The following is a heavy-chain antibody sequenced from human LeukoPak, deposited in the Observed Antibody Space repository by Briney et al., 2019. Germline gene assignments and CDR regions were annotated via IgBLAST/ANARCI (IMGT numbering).Heavy chain of an antibody. Sequence: PGGSLRLSCAASGFTFDDYAMHWVRQAPGKGLEWVSAISGSGGSTYYADSVKGRFTISRDNSKNTLYLQMNSLRAEDTAVYYCAKDRRGYSTFDYWGQGTLVTVSS. V-gene: IGHV3-23*01. CDR1: GFTFDDYA. J-gene: IGHJ4*02. D-gene: IGHD5-12*01. CDR2: ISGSGGST. CDR3: AKDRRGYSTFDY.